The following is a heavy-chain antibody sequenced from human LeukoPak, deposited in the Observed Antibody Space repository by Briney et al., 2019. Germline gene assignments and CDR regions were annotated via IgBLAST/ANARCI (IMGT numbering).Heavy chain of an antibody. CDR3: AASSTGSGYPYRSYYFDY. D-gene: IGHD5-12*01. J-gene: IGHJ4*02. CDR2: TNHSGST. CDR1: GGSFSGYY. V-gene: IGHV4-34*01. Sequence: SETLSLTCAVYGGSFSGYYWSWIRQPPGKGLEWLGETNHSGSTNYNPSLKSRVTISVDTSKNQFSLKLSSVTAADTAVYYCAASSTGSGYPYRSYYFDYWGQGTLVTVSS.